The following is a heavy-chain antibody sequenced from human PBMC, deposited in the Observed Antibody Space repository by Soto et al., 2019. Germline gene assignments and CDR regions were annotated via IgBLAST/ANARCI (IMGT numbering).Heavy chain of an antibody. D-gene: IGHD6-13*01. CDR1: GGSISSGAYY. CDR3: ARDGRLVNYYYYGMDV. J-gene: IGHJ6*02. Sequence: QVQLQESGPGLVKPSQTLSLTCSVSGGSISSGAYYWTWIRQHPGKGLEWIGYIYSSGSTYYNPSLKSRVTISVDTSKNQFSLKLRSVTAADTAVYYCARDGRLVNYYYYGMDVWGQGTTVTVSS. V-gene: IGHV4-31*03. CDR2: IYSSGST.